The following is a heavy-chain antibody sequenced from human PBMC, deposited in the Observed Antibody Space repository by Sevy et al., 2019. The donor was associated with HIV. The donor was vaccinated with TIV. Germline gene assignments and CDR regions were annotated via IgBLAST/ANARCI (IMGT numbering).Heavy chain of an antibody. Sequence: TSVKVSCKVSGYTLTELSMHWVRQAPGEGLEWMGCFDPEDGETIYAQKFQGRVTMTEDTSTDTAYMELSSLRSEDTAGYYCATAPIRFGGVIVTPHYFDYWGQGTLVTVSS. V-gene: IGHV1-24*01. J-gene: IGHJ4*02. D-gene: IGHD3-16*02. CDR2: FDPEDGET. CDR3: ATAPIRFGGVIVTPHYFDY. CDR1: GYTLTELS.